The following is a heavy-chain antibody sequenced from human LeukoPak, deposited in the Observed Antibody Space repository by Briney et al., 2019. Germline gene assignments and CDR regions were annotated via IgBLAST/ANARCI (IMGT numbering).Heavy chain of an antibody. Sequence: PSETLSLTCTVSGGSISSGGYYWSWLRQHPGQGLEWIVYIYYSGSTYYNPSLKSRVTISVDPSKNQFSLKLSSVSAADTAGYYCARDTYSSGWYQWFDHWGQGTLVTVSS. CDR3: ARDTYSSGWYQWFDH. D-gene: IGHD6-19*01. CDR1: GGSISSGGYY. CDR2: IYYSGST. J-gene: IGHJ5*02. V-gene: IGHV4-31*03.